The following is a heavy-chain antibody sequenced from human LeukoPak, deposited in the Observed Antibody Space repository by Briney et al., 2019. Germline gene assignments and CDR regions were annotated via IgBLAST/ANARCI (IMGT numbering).Heavy chain of an antibody. D-gene: IGHD4-23*01. V-gene: IGHV3-30*18. CDR2: ISYDGSNK. Sequence: GRSLRLSCAASGFXFSSYGMHWVRQAPGKGLEWVAVISYDGSNKYYADSVKGRFTISRDNSKNTLYLQMNSLRAEDTAVYYCAKDHGGNSGYWGQGTLVTVSS. J-gene: IGHJ4*02. CDR3: AKDHGGNSGY. CDR1: GFXFSSYG.